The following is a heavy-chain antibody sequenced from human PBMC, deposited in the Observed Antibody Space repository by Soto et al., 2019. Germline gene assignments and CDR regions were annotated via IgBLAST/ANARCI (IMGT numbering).Heavy chain of an antibody. V-gene: IGHV3-33*01. J-gene: IGHJ6*02. D-gene: IGHD3-16*02. CDR1: GFTFSSYG. Sequence: GGSLRLSCAASGFTFSSYGMHWVRQAPGKGLEWVAVIWYDGSNKYYADSVKGRFTISRDNSKNTLYLQMNSLRAEDTAVYYCARDSSTYYDYVWGSYRYLDGMDVWGQGTTVTVSS. CDR3: ARDSSTYYDYVWGSYRYLDGMDV. CDR2: IWYDGSNK.